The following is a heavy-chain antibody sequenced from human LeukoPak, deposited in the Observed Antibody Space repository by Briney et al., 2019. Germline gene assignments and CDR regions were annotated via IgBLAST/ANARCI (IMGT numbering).Heavy chain of an antibody. CDR3: TKALSTTNWFASH. CDR1: GFTFSNYN. D-gene: IGHD1-1*01. CDR2: IDTGSHT. V-gene: IGHV3-69-1*02. J-gene: IGHJ4*02. Sequence: GGSLRLSCAASGFTFSNYNMNWVRQAPGRGLEWVSSIDTGSHTHYPDSLKGRFTFSRDNAKNSVYLQMNNPRAEDTALYYCTKALSTTNWFASHWGRGTLVTVSS.